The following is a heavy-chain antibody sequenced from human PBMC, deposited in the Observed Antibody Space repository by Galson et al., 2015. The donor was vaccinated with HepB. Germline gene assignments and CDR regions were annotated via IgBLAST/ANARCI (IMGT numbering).Heavy chain of an antibody. Sequence: SLRLSCAASGFTVSSSYVIWVRQAPGKGLEWVSLILAGGSTYYADSVNGRFTISRDNAKNTLSLQMNSLRAEDTAVYYCARLVWLGRYMDVWGKGTTVTV. D-gene: IGHD3-10*01. CDR3: ARLVWLGRYMDV. J-gene: IGHJ6*03. CDR1: GFTVSSSY. CDR2: ILAGGST. V-gene: IGHV3-53*01.